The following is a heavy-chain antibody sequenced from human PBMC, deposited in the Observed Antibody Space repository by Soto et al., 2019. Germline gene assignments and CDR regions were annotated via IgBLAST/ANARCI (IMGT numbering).Heavy chain of an antibody. J-gene: IGHJ4*02. Sequence: GGSLRLSCAASGFTFSRDAMSWVRQAPGKGLEWVSSIVSSGGSTYYADSVKGRFTISRDNSKNTLYLQIDSLRGEDTAVYYCAKENYYGRGDSCYFDTWGQGALVTVSS. CDR3: AKENYYGRGDSCYFDT. CDR2: IVSSGGST. V-gene: IGHV3-23*01. D-gene: IGHD2-15*01. CDR1: GFTFSRDA.